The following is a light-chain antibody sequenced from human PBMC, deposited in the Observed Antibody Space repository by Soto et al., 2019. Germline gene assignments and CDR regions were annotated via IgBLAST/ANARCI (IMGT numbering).Light chain of an antibody. V-gene: IGKV1-5*01. CDR3: QQYESNPT. J-gene: IGKJ3*01. CDR1: QSISFR. CDR2: AAS. Sequence: DIQMTQSASTLSASVGDRVTITCRASQSISFRLAWYQQKPGKGPKLLIFAASTLESGVRPRFSGSGSGTEFSLTISSLQPEDFETYYCQQYESNPTFGPGTKVEIK.